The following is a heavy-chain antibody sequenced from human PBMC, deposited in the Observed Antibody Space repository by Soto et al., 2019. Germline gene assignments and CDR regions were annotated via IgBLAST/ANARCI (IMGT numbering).Heavy chain of an antibody. CDR1: GRSISSGGYS. V-gene: IGHV4-30-2*01. Sequence: SETLSLTCALSGRSISSGGYSWSWIRQPPGKGLEWIGYIYHSGSTYYNPSLKSRVTISVDRSKNQFSLKLSSVTAADTAVYYCARTPDIWGQGTMVTISS. CDR2: IYHSGST. CDR3: ARTPDI. J-gene: IGHJ3*02.